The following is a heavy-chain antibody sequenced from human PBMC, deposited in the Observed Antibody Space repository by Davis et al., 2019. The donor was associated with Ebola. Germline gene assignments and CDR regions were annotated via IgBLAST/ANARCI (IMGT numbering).Heavy chain of an antibody. CDR2: ISTFDGKT. Sequence: ASVKVSCKASGYTFISYGISWVRQAPGQGPEWIGWISTFDGKTKYVQKFQGRVTMTRDKSTSTVYTELRSLRSDDTAVYYCARGLDFGDYTDYWGQGTLVTVAS. D-gene: IGHD4-17*01. V-gene: IGHV1-18*01. J-gene: IGHJ4*02. CDR1: GYTFISYG. CDR3: ARGLDFGDYTDY.